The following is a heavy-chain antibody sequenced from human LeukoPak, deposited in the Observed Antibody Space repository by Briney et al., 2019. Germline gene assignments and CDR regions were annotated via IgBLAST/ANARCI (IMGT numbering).Heavy chain of an antibody. V-gene: IGHV3-30*18. CDR3: AKDTKQLGYYYYGMDV. CDR2: ISYDGSNK. CDR1: GFTFSSYG. Sequence: GGSLRLSCAASGFTFSSYGMHWVRQAPGKGLEWVAVISYDGSNKYYADSVKGRFTISRDNAKNSLYLQMNSLRAEDTALYYCAKDTKQLGYYYYGMDVWGQGTTVTVSS. J-gene: IGHJ6*02. D-gene: IGHD6-13*01.